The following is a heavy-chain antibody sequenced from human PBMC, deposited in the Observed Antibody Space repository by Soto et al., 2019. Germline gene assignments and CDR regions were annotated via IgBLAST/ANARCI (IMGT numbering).Heavy chain of an antibody. J-gene: IGHJ6*03. Sequence: QPGGSLRLSCAASGFTVSSNYMSWVRQAPGKGLEWVSVIYSGGSTFYADSVKGRFTISRHNSKNTLYLQMNSLRAEDTAVYYCARDSLYYYGSGSWYYMDVWGKGTTVTVSS. V-gene: IGHV3-53*04. CDR1: GFTVSSNY. CDR3: ARDSLYYYGSGSWYYMDV. CDR2: IYSGGST. D-gene: IGHD3-10*01.